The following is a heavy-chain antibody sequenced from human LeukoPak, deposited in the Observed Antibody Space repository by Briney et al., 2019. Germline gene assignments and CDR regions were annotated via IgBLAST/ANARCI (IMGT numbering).Heavy chain of an antibody. Sequence: ASVKVSCKASGYTFTCYAMHWVRQAPGQRLEWMGWINAGNDNTKYSQKFQGRVTITRDTSASTAYMELSSLRSEDTAVYYCASSVAEQWLVHYYYYGMDVWGKGTTVTVSS. CDR2: INAGNDNT. D-gene: IGHD6-19*01. CDR1: GYTFTCYA. J-gene: IGHJ6*04. CDR3: ASSVAEQWLVHYYYYGMDV. V-gene: IGHV1-3*01.